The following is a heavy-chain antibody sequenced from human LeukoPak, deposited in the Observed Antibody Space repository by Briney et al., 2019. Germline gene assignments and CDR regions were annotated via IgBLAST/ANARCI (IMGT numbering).Heavy chain of an antibody. J-gene: IGHJ4*02. CDR2: IIPIFGTA. Sequence: GASVKVSCTASGGTFSSYAISWVRQAPGQGLEWMGGIIPIFGTANYAQKFQGRVTITADESTSTAYMELSSLRSEDTAVYYCARDKHSNFDYWGQGTLVTVSS. CDR3: ARDKHSNFDY. V-gene: IGHV1-69*13. D-gene: IGHD4-11*01. CDR1: GGTFSSYA.